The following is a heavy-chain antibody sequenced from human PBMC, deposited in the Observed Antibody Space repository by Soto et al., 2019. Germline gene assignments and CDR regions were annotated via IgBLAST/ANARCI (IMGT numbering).Heavy chain of an antibody. Sequence: QEQLVQSGAEVKKPGASVKVSCKTSGYTFTDYDINWVRQATGQGLEWIGWMNPNSGETGYAQKFQGRVTMTRSASLSTAYLELSSLRSEDTAVYYCARVAVAARPRWYNWFDPWGQGTPVTVSS. J-gene: IGHJ5*02. V-gene: IGHV1-8*01. CDR3: ARVAVAARPRWYNWFDP. D-gene: IGHD2-15*01. CDR2: MNPNSGET. CDR1: GYTFTDYD.